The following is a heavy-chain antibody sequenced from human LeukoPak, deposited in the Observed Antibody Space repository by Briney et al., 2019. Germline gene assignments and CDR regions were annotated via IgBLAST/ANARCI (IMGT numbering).Heavy chain of an antibody. D-gene: IGHD1-26*01. CDR3: ARTSSMTPTPTFDS. J-gene: IGHJ4*02. Sequence: GGSLRLSCAASGFTFSSYSMNWVRQAPGKGLEWVSSISSSSSYIYYADSVKGRFTISRDNAKNSLYLQMNSLRAEDTAIYYCARTSSMTPTPTFDSWGQGTLVTVSP. V-gene: IGHV3-21*01. CDR1: GFTFSSYS. CDR2: ISSSSSYI.